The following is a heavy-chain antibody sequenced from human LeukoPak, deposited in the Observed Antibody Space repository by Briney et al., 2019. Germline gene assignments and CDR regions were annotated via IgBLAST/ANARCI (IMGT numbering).Heavy chain of an antibody. J-gene: IGHJ4*02. Sequence: GGSLRLSCAASGFTFSSYWMSWVRQAPGKGLEWVANIKQDGSEKDYVGSMKGRFTISRDNAKNSLYLQMNSLRAEDTAVYYCARIGYSSSCFDYWGQGTLVTVSS. D-gene: IGHD6-13*01. V-gene: IGHV3-7*01. CDR1: GFTFSSYW. CDR2: IKQDGSEK. CDR3: ARIGYSSSCFDY.